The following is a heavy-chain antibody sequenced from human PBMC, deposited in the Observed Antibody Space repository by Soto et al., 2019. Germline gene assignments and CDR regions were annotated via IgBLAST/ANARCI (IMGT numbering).Heavy chain of an antibody. CDR2: MNPSSGNT. Sequence: QVQLVQSGAEVKKPGASVKVSCKASGYPFTSYDINWVRQAPGQGPEWMGWMNPSSGNTGFPQEFQGRVTMTRNTSIRTAYMELSSLRSEDTAVYYCARGLAPRYCSGGRCYSDGFDSWGREPWSPSPQ. V-gene: IGHV1-8*01. J-gene: IGHJ5*01. CDR1: GYPFTSYD. CDR3: ARGLAPRYCSGGRCYSDGFDS. D-gene: IGHD2-15*01.